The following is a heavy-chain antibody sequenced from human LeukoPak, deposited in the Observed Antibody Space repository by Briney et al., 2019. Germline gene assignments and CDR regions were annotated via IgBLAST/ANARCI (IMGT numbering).Heavy chain of an antibody. CDR3: AREGIAAAGTLNY. Sequence: ASVKVSCKASGYTFTGYYMHWVRQAPGQGLEWMGWINPNSGGTNYAQKFQGRVTMTRDTSIGTAYMELSRLRSDDTAVYYCAREGIAAAGTLNYWGQGTLVTVSS. CDR1: GYTFTGYY. D-gene: IGHD6-13*01. J-gene: IGHJ4*02. CDR2: INPNSGGT. V-gene: IGHV1-2*02.